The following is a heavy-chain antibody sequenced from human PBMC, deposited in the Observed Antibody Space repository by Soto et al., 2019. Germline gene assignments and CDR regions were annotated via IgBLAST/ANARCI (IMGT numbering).Heavy chain of an antibody. CDR2: IIAMFGTA. J-gene: IGHJ2*01. D-gene: IGHD1-26*01. Sequence: QVQLVQSGAEVKKPGSSVKVSCKASGGTFSSYAISWVRQAPGQGLEWMGGIIAMFGTANYAQKFQCRLTITADEPTSTAYMELSSLRSEDTAVYYCARGGVGANTYWYFDLWGRGTLVTVSS. CDR3: ARGGVGANTYWYFDL. CDR1: GGTFSSYA. V-gene: IGHV1-69*12.